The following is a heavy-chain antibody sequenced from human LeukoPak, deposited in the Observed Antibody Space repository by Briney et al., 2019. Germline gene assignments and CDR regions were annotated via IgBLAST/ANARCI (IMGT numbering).Heavy chain of an antibody. CDR3: ARHYYGSGRIVD. Sequence: GGSLRLSCAASGITFRNFWMTWVRQAPGKGLEWVANINRDGSEEYYVGSVKGRFTISRDNAKNSLFLQMNSLSGEDTAVYYCARHYYGSGRIVDWGQGTLATVSS. CDR1: GITFRNFW. D-gene: IGHD3-10*01. V-gene: IGHV3-7*01. CDR2: INRDGSEE. J-gene: IGHJ4*02.